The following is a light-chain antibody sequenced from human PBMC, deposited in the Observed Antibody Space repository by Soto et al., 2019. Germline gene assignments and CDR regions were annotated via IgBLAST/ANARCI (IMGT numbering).Light chain of an antibody. J-gene: IGLJ1*01. CDR2: RNN. CDR3: AAWDDRVSGSYV. CDR1: SSSIGSNY. Sequence: QSVLTQPPSASGTPGQRVTISCSGSSSSIGSNYVYWYQQLPGTAPKLLMYRNNKRPSGVPDRFSGSKSGTSASLAISGLRSEDEADYYCAAWDDRVSGSYVFGTGTKVTVL. V-gene: IGLV1-47*01.